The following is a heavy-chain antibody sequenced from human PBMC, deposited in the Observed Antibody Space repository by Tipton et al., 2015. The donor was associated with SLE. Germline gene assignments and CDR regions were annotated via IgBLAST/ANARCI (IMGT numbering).Heavy chain of an antibody. V-gene: IGHV1-69*05. D-gene: IGHD3-22*01. Sequence: QLVQSGAEVKKAGSSVKVSCRSSGGTFSTYAIHWVRQAPGQGLEWMGGIVPLFATPTYAQKWQGRVAITTDQYTSTAYMELSSLRSEDTALYYCARLHRPVFDSIDYTDAFDFWGQGTIVTVSS. J-gene: IGHJ3*01. CDR1: GGTFSTYA. CDR3: ARLHRPVFDSIDYTDAFDF. CDR2: IVPLFATP.